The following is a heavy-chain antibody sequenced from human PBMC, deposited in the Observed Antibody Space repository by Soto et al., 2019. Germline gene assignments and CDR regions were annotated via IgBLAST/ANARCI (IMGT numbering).Heavy chain of an antibody. V-gene: IGHV5-10-1*01. J-gene: IGHJ5*02. Sequence: GESLKISCKGSGYSFTSYWIGWVRQIPGKGLEWMGRIDPSDYYTNYSPSFQGHVTISADKSISTAYLQWSSLKASDTAMYYCARHGLRGYSYGLNWFDPWGQGTLVTVSS. CDR3: ARHGLRGYSYGLNWFDP. CDR2: IDPSDYYT. CDR1: GYSFTSYW. D-gene: IGHD5-18*01.